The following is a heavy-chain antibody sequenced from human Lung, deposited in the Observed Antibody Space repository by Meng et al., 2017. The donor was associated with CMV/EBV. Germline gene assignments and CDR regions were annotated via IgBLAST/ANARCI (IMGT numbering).Heavy chain of an antibody. CDR1: GFTFDDYA. J-gene: IGHJ6*02. D-gene: IGHD6-13*01. Sequence: GGSXRLSCVASGFTFDDYAMHWVRQAPGKGLEWVSGISWNHGNIAYADSVKGRFTISRDNRKNSLYLQMNSLRPEDTAVYYCAKDMIAATGVGYRYYYYAMDVXGQGXTVTVSS. CDR3: AKDMIAATGVGYRYYYYAMDV. CDR2: ISWNHGNI. V-gene: IGHV3-9*01.